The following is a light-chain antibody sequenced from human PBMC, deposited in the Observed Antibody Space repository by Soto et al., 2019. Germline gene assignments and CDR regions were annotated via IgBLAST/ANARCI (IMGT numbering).Light chain of an antibody. CDR3: QQRSSWFT. J-gene: IGKJ2*01. CDR2: DAS. V-gene: IGKV3-11*01. Sequence: PGERATLSCRASQSVGTFLAWYQQRPGQAPRLLIYDASITATGIPARFSGSGSGTEFTLTISSLEPEDFAVYYCQQRSSWFTFGQGTKLEIK. CDR1: QSVGTF.